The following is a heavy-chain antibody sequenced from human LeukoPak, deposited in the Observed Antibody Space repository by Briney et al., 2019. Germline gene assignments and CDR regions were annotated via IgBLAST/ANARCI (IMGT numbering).Heavy chain of an antibody. CDR1: GYSFTSYY. CDR3: ARDSGRYDSSGYAFFDY. V-gene: IGHV1-46*01. D-gene: IGHD3-22*01. J-gene: IGHJ4*02. Sequence: ASVKVSCKASGYSFTSYYMHWVRQAPGQGLEWMGIINPSGGSTSYAQRFQGRVTMARDTSTSTVYMELSSLRSEDTAVYYCARDSGRYDSSGYAFFDYWGQGTLVTVSS. CDR2: INPSGGST.